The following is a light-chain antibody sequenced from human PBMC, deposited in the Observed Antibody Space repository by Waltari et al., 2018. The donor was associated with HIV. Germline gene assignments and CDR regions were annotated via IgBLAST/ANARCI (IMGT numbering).Light chain of an antibody. V-gene: IGKV4-1*01. CDR1: QTDLYTSDTKNH. Sequence: DIVMTQSPDSLAVSLGERATINCKSSQTDLYTSDTKNHFSWYQQKPGQAPKLLFYWSSTRESGVPDRFSADGSGTDFNYSISSLQAEDVAVYYCQKYYDIPLPFGGGT. CDR3: QKYYDIPLP. CDR2: WSS. J-gene: IGKJ4*01.